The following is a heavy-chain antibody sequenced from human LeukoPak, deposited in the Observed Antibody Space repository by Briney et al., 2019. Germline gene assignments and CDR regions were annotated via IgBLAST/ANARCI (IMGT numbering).Heavy chain of an antibody. V-gene: IGHV1-69*06. J-gene: IGHJ6*02. CDR1: GGTLSTYA. CDR2: IIPIFGTA. Sequence: GASVKVSCKASGGTLSTYAISWVRQAPGQGLEWMGGIIPIFGTAIYAQKFQGRVTITADKSTSTAYMEVNRLRSEDTAVYYCARAPGKSYYYYYYGMDVWGQGTTVTVSS. D-gene: IGHD1-1*01. CDR3: ARAPGKSYYYYYYGMDV.